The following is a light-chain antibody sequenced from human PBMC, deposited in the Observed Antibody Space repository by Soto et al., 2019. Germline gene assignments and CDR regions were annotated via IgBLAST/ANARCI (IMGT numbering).Light chain of an antibody. V-gene: IGLV2-14*01. J-gene: IGLJ2*01. CDR2: EVS. CDR1: GSDVGTYNY. Sequence: QSALTQPASVSGSPGQSITISCTGTGSDVGTYNYVSWYQHPPGKAPKLMTSEVSNRPSGVSDRFSGSKSGNTASLTISGLQAEDEADYYCTIYIRSTTIFGGATKVTV. CDR3: TIYIRSTTI.